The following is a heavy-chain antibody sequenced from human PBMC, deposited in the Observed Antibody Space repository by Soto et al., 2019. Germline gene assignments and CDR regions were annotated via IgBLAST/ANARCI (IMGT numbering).Heavy chain of an antibody. Sequence: PGGSLRLSCAACGFTVSSNYMSWVRQAPGKGLEWVSVIYSGGSAYYADSVKGRFTISRDNSKNTLYLQMNSLRAEDTAVYYCARHGYSYGGGYFDYWGQGPLVTVSS. CDR3: ARHGYSYGGGYFDY. V-gene: IGHV3-66*04. CDR2: IYSGGSA. CDR1: GFTVSSNY. J-gene: IGHJ4*02. D-gene: IGHD5-18*01.